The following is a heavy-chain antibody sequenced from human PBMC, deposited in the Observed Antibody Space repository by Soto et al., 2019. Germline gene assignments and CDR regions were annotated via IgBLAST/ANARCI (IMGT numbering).Heavy chain of an antibody. Sequence: GGSLRLSCAASGFTFSDHYMDWVRQAPGKGLEWVGRTRNKANSHTTEYAASVKGRFIISRDDSKNSLYLQMNSLKTEDTAVYYCARLSTNYYFDYWGQGTLATVSS. CDR2: TRNKANSHTT. CDR1: GFTFSDHY. J-gene: IGHJ4*02. CDR3: ARLSTNYYFDY. D-gene: IGHD7-27*01. V-gene: IGHV3-72*01.